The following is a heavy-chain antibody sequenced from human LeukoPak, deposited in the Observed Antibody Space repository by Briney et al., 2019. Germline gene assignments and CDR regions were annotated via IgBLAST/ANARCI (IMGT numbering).Heavy chain of an antibody. CDR2: INPNSGGT. CDR1: GYTFTGYY. CDR3: ARADQEYYYDSSGSDAFDY. V-gene: IGHV1-2*02. D-gene: IGHD3-22*01. Sequence: ASVKVSCKASGYTFTGYYMHWVRQAPGQGLEWMGWINPNSGGTNYAQKFQGRVTMTRDTSISTAYMELSRLRSDDTAGYYCARADQEYYYDSSGSDAFDYWGQGTLVTVSS. J-gene: IGHJ4*02.